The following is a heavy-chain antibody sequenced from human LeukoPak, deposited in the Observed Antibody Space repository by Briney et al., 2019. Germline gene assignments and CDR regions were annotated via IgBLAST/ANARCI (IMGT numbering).Heavy chain of an antibody. V-gene: IGHV4-34*01. CDR1: GGSFSGYY. CDR2: INHSGST. CDR3: ARGVYYDNVWGFDP. D-gene: IGHD3-16*01. J-gene: IGHJ5*02. Sequence: SETLSLTCAVYGGSFSGYYWSWIRQPPGKGLEWIGEINHSGSTNYNPSLKSRVTISVDTSKNQFSLKLSSVTAADTAVYYCARGVYYDNVWGFDPWGQGTLVTVSS.